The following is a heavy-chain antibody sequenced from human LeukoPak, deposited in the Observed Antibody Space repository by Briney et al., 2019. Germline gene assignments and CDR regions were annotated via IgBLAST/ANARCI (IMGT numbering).Heavy chain of an antibody. CDR1: GYTFTGYY. Sequence: SVKVSCKASGYTFTGYYMRWVRQAPGQGLEWMGGIIPIFGTANYAQKFQGRVTITADESTSTAYMELSSLRSEDTAVYYCAREDTAMAPDYWGQGTLVTVSS. D-gene: IGHD5-18*01. J-gene: IGHJ4*02. CDR2: IIPIFGTA. CDR3: AREDTAMAPDY. V-gene: IGHV1-69*13.